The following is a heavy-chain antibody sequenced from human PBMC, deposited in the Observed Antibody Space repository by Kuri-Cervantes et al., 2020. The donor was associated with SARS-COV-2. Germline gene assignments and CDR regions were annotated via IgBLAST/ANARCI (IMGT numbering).Heavy chain of an antibody. CDR3: AKASVTAAAPFDY. J-gene: IGHJ4*02. V-gene: IGHV3-53*01. D-gene: IGHD6-13*01. CDR2: IYSGGST. Sequence: GGSLRLSCAASGXTVSSNYMSWVRQAPGKGLEWVSVIYSGGSTYYADSVKGRFTISRDNSKNTLYLQMNSLRAEDTAVYYCAKASVTAAAPFDYWGQGTLVTVSS. CDR1: GXTVSSNY.